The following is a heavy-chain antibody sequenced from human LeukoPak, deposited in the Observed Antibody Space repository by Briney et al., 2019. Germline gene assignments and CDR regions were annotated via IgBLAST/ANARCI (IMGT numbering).Heavy chain of an antibody. CDR3: ARVQWKLWPTSDAFDI. J-gene: IGHJ3*02. Sequence: KAGGSLRLSCAASGFTFSDYYMSWIRQAPGKGLEWVSYISSSGSTIYYADSVKGRFTISRDNAKNSLYLQMNSLRAEDTAVYYCARVQWKLWPTSDAFDIWGQGTMVTVSS. V-gene: IGHV3-11*04. D-gene: IGHD1-26*01. CDR2: ISSSGSTI. CDR1: GFTFSDYY.